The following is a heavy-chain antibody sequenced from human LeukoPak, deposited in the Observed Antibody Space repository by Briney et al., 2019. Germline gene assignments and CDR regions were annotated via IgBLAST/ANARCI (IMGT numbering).Heavy chain of an antibody. V-gene: IGHV1-46*01. Sequence: ASVKVSCKASGYTFTSYYMHWLRQAPGQGLEWMGIINPSGGSRNYVQKVKGRVTMTRATSTSTVDMELSSLRSEDTAVYYCAWAYYYYYGMDVWGQGTTVTVSS. CDR1: GYTFTSYY. CDR2: INPSGGSR. CDR3: AWAYYYYYGMDV. J-gene: IGHJ6*02.